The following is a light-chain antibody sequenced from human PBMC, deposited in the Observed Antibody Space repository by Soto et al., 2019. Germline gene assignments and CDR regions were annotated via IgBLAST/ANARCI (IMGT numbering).Light chain of an antibody. J-gene: IGLJ1*01. CDR2: EVT. V-gene: IGLV2-8*01. CDR1: STDVYGSNF. Sequence: QSALTQPPSASGSPGQSVTLSCTGTSTDVYGSNFVSWYQQHPGKAPKLMIYEVTKRPSGLPDRFSGSKSGNTASLTVSGQQDEEDAYYCWSSYVGRNLLLFGAGTKLTVL. CDR3: SSYVGRNLLL.